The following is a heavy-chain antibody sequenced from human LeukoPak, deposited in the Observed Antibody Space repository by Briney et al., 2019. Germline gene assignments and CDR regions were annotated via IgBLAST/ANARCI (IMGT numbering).Heavy chain of an antibody. CDR3: ARDSTIFVW. Sequence: SETLSPTCAVSGYYITTGHYWGWIRQPPGKGLEWIGSMYHSRSIYFNPSLKSRVTISIDTSKNQFSLKLNSVTAADTAGYNCARDSTIFVWWGQGILVTVSS. CDR2: MYHSRSI. CDR1: GYYITTGHY. D-gene: IGHD2-2*01. V-gene: IGHV4-38-2*02. J-gene: IGHJ4*02.